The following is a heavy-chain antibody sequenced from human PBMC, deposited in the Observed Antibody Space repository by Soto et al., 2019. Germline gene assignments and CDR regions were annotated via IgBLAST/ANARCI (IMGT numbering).Heavy chain of an antibody. J-gene: IGHJ5*02. CDR1: GYTFTSYY. CDR2: INPRGGST. Sequence: QVQLVKSGAEVKKPGASVNVSCKASGYTFTSYYMHWVRQAPGQGLEWMGIINPRGGSTTYAQKFQGRVTVTRDTSTSTVYMELSNLRSDDTAIYYCARVALSGGGWLDPWGQGTLVTVSS. D-gene: IGHD1-26*01. V-gene: IGHV1-46*01. CDR3: ARVALSGGGWLDP.